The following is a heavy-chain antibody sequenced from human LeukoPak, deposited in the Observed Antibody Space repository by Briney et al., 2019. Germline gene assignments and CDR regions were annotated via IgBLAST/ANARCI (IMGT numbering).Heavy chain of an antibody. V-gene: IGHV1-69*06. CDR2: IIPIFGTA. D-gene: IGHD1-26*01. CDR1: GYTFTSYG. J-gene: IGHJ6*03. Sequence: SVKVSCKASGYTFTSYGISWVRQAPGQGLEWMGGIIPIFGTANYAQKFQGRVTITADKSTSTAYMELSSLRSEDTAVYYCARGGSYAAHYYYYYMDVWGKGTTVTVSS. CDR3: ARGGSYAAHYYYYYMDV.